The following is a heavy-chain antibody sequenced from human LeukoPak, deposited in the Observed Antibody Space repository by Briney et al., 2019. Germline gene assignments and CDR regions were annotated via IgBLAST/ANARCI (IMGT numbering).Heavy chain of an antibody. CDR1: GFTFSSYW. CDR3: ASEYYYDSSGVDY. Sequence: PGGSLRLSCAASGFTFSSYWMHWVRQVPGKGLVWVSRINSGGSSTSYADSVKGGFSISRDNDKNTLYLQMSSLRAEDTAVYYCASEYYYDSSGVDYWGQGTLVTVSS. V-gene: IGHV3-74*01. D-gene: IGHD3-22*01. CDR2: INSGGSST. J-gene: IGHJ4*02.